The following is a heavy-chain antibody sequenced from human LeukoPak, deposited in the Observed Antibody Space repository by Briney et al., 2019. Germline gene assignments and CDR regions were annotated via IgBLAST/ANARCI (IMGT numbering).Heavy chain of an antibody. V-gene: IGHV1-69*13. CDR1: GGTFSSYA. Sequence: SVKVSCKASGGTFSSYAISWVRQAPGQGLEWMGGIIPIFGTANYAQKFQGRVTITADESTSTAYMELSSLRSEDTAVYYCAAASYYDFWSGYSLYSWGQGTLVTVSS. D-gene: IGHD3-3*01. J-gene: IGHJ4*02. CDR2: IIPIFGTA. CDR3: AAASYYDFWSGYSLYS.